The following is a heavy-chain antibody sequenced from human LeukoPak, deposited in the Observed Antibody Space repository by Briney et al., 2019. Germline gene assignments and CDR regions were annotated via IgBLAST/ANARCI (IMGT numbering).Heavy chain of an antibody. CDR1: GFTFSNYW. CDR3: VRGSSGWYGIDY. CDR2: INIDGTSA. V-gene: IGHV3-74*01. D-gene: IGHD6-19*01. Sequence: GSLRLSCAASGFTFSNYWMHWVRQVPGKGLVCVSRINIDGTSASYADSVKGRFTISRDNAKNALYLQMNSLRAEDTAVYYCVRGSSGWYGIDYWGQGALVNVSS. J-gene: IGHJ4*02.